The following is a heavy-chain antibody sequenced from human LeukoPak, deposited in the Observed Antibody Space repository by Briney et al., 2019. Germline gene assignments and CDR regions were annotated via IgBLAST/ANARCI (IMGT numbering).Heavy chain of an antibody. CDR1: GFIFSDHY. CDR2: IGSSGSTV. Sequence: PGGSLRLSCAASGFIFSDHYMDWVRQAPGKGLEWVSYIGSSGSTVYYADSVKGRFTISRDNAKNSLYMQMESLRDEDTAIYYCARDTLEYSNSPDALDIWGQGTMVTVSS. V-gene: IGHV3-11*04. J-gene: IGHJ3*02. D-gene: IGHD4-23*01. CDR3: ARDTLEYSNSPDALDI.